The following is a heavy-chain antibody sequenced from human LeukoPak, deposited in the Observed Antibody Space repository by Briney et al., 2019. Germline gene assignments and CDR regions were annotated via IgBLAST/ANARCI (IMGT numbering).Heavy chain of an antibody. CDR3: ARAGDYGDYVGWFDP. CDR1: GGSISSSSYY. CDR2: INTSGNT. V-gene: IGHV4-39*07. Sequence: PSETLSLTCTVSGGSISSSSYYWGWIRQPPGKGLEWIGRINTSGNTNYNPSLKSRVTMSVDTSKNQFSLKLTSVTAADTAVYYCARAGDYGDYVGWFDPWGQGTLVTVSS. D-gene: IGHD4-17*01. J-gene: IGHJ5*02.